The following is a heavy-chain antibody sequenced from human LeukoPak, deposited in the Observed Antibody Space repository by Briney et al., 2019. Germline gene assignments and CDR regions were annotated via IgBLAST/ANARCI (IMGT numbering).Heavy chain of an antibody. J-gene: IGHJ4*02. Sequence: PSETLSLTCTVSGGSISSSSYYWGCIRQPPGKGLEWIESIYYSGSTYYNPSLKSRVTISVDTSKNQFSLKLSSVTAADTAVYYCARAGLYHYVWGSYRPYPGGVDYWGQGTLVTVSS. CDR2: IYYSGST. D-gene: IGHD3-16*02. CDR3: ARAGLYHYVWGSYRPYPGGVDY. CDR1: GGSISSSSYY. V-gene: IGHV4-39*01.